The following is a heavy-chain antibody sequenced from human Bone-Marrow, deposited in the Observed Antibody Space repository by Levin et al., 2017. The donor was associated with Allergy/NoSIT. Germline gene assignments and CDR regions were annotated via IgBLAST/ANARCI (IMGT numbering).Heavy chain of an antibody. J-gene: IGHJ3*02. CDR1: GFTFTNAY. Sequence: PSETLSLTCAASGFTFTNAYMTWVRQAPGKGLEWIGRIKSKTDGATTDYAAPVEGRFTMSRDESKTTVYLQMDSLKTEDTAVYYCTTRSSSGTYFSAFDIWGQGTVVTVSS. CDR2: IKSKTDGATT. CDR3: TTRSSSGTYFSAFDI. D-gene: IGHD1-26*01. V-gene: IGHV3-15*01.